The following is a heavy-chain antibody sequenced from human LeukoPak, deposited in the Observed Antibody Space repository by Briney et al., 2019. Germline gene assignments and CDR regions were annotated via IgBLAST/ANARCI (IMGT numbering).Heavy chain of an antibody. CDR3: ARAPVIVVVPAAIRGIYWFDP. Sequence: ASVKVSCKASGYTFTGYYMHWVRQAPGQGLEWMGWINPNSGGTNYAQKFQGRVTMTRDTSISTAYMELSRLRSDDTAVCYCARAPVIVVVPAAIRGIYWFDPWGQGTLVTVSS. CDR2: INPNSGGT. CDR1: GYTFTGYY. J-gene: IGHJ5*02. D-gene: IGHD2-2*01. V-gene: IGHV1-2*02.